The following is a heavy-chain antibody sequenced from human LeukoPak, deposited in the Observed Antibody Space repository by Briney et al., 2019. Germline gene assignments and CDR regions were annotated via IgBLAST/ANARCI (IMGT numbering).Heavy chain of an antibody. V-gene: IGHV4-59*08. D-gene: IGHD4-23*01. CDR1: GGSISSYY. CDR2: IYYTGST. Sequence: KASETLSLTCTVSGGSISSYYWSWIRQPPGKGLEWIGYIYYTGSTNYNPSLKSRVTISVDTSKNQFSLKLSSMTAADTAVYYCARRQKLRGPHAGDAFDIWGQGTVVTVSS. J-gene: IGHJ3*02. CDR3: ARRQKLRGPHAGDAFDI.